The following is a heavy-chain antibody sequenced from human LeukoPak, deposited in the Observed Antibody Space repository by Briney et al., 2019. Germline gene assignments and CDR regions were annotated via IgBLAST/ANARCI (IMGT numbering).Heavy chain of an antibody. V-gene: IGHV1-69*02. CDR3: ARGASGSYYVDY. CDR1: GGTFSSYT. J-gene: IGHJ4*02. Sequence: SVKVSCKASGGTFSSYTITWVRQAPGQGLDWMGRIIPILGIANSAQKFQGRVTITANKSTSTAYLELSSLRSEDTAVYYCARGASGSYYVDYWGQGTLVTVSS. D-gene: IGHD1-26*01. CDR2: IIPILGIA.